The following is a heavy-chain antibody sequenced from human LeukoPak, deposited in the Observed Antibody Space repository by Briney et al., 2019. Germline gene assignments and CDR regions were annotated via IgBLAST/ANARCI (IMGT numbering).Heavy chain of an antibody. CDR2: IYTSGST. D-gene: IGHD3-22*01. Sequence: PSETLSLTCTVSGGSISSGSYYWSWIRQPAGKGLEWIGRIYTSGSTNYNPSLKSRVTMSVDTSKNQFSLKLSSVTAADTAVYYCARDETYYYDSSGYYYDWFDPWGQGTLVTVSS. V-gene: IGHV4-61*02. CDR1: GGSISSGSYY. CDR3: ARDETYYYDSSGYYYDWFDP. J-gene: IGHJ5*02.